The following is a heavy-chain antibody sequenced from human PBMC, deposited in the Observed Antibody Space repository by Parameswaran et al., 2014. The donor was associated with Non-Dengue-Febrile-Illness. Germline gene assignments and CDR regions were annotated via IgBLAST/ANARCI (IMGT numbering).Heavy chain of an antibody. J-gene: IGHJ5*02. CDR2: IIPIFGTA. Sequence: PSVKVSCKASGGTFSSYAISWVRQAPGQGLEWMGGIIPIFGTANYAQKFQGRVTITADESTSTAYMELSSLRSEDTAAYYCARETAQSFCSGGSCYRTTPNWFDPWGQGTLVTVSS. V-gene: IGHV1-69*13. D-gene: IGHD2-15*01. CDR3: ARETAQSFCSGGSCYRTTPNWFDP. CDR1: GGTFSSYA.